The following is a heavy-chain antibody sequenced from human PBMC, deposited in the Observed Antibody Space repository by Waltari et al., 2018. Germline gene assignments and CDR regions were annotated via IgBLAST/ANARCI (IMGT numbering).Heavy chain of an antibody. J-gene: IGHJ4*02. CDR3: TRESCGGDCDTDY. CDR1: GFTFGDYA. V-gene: IGHV3-49*04. Sequence: EVQLVESGGGLVQPGRSLRLSCTASGFTFGDYAMSWVRQAPGKGLAWVGFIRSKAYGGTTEYAASVKGRFTISRDDSKSIAYLQMNSLKTEDTAVYYCTRESCGGDCDTDYWGQGTLVTVSS. D-gene: IGHD2-21*01. CDR2: IRSKAYGGTT.